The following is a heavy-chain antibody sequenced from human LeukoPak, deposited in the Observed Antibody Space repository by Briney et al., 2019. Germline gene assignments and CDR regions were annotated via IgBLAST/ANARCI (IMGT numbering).Heavy chain of an antibody. CDR2: ISYDGSNK. CDR3: ARQGSSGWYNYYYYMDV. J-gene: IGHJ6*03. D-gene: IGHD6-19*01. Sequence: GGSLRLSCAASGFTFSNAWMSWVRQAPGKGLEWVALISYDGSNKYYADSVKGRFTISRDKSKNTLYLQMNSLRAEDTAVYYCARQGSSGWYNYYYYMDVWGKGTTVTISS. CDR1: GFTFSNAW. V-gene: IGHV3-30*03.